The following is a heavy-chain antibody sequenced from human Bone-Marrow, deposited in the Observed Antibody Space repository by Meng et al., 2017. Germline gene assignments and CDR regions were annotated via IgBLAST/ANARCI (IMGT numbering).Heavy chain of an antibody. D-gene: IGHD5-12*01. J-gene: IGHJ3*02. CDR3: ARDGGYSGYFYGDAFDI. Sequence: GESLKISCAASGFTFSSYAMHWVRQAPGKGLEWVAVISYDGSNKYYADSVKGRFTISRDNSKNTLYLQMNSLRAENTAVYYCARDGGYSGYFYGDAFDIWGQGTMVTVSS. V-gene: IGHV3-30*04. CDR2: ISYDGSNK. CDR1: GFTFSSYA.